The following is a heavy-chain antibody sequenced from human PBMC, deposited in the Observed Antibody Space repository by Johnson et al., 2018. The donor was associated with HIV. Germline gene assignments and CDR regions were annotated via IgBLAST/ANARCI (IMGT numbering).Heavy chain of an antibody. CDR2: INWNGDIT. V-gene: IGHV3-20*04. Sequence: VHLVESGGGVVQPERSLRLSCAASGFTFSDYYMSWIRQAPGKGLEWVSGINWNGDITGYADSLKGRFTISRDNSKNTLYLQMNSLRVDDTAVYYCAKDLPRITTSISAFDIWGQGTMVTVSS. D-gene: IGHD1-14*01. CDR1: GFTFSDYY. CDR3: AKDLPRITTSISAFDI. J-gene: IGHJ3*02.